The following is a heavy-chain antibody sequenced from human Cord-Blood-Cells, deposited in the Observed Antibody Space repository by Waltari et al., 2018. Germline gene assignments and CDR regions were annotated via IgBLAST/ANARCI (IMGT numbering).Heavy chain of an antibody. CDR3: ARDYRDYYDFWSGYSGLYGMDV. J-gene: IGHJ6*02. V-gene: IGHV4-4*02. Sequence: VQLQESGPGLVQTSGTLSLTCAVSGGSIGSSNWWMWVRQPPGTGLVWIGEIYQSGSTNYNPSLKSRVTISVDKSKNQFSLKLSSVTAADTAVYYCARDYRDYYDFWSGYSGLYGMDVWGQGTTVTVSS. CDR2: IYQSGST. D-gene: IGHD3-3*01. CDR1: GGSIGSSNW.